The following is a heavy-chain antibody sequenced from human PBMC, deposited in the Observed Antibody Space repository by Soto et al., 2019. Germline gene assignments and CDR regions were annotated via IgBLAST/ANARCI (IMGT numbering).Heavy chain of an antibody. CDR2: IYYRGST. V-gene: IGHV4-30-4*01. Sequence: PSETLSLTCTVSGGSISSGDYYWSWIRQPPGKGLEWIGYIYYRGSTYYNPSLKSRVTISVDTSKNQFSLKLSSVTAADTAVYYCARVGVTTVTMGYYYGMDVWGQGTTVTVSS. D-gene: IGHD4-4*01. CDR1: GGSISSGDYY. CDR3: ARVGVTTVTMGYYYGMDV. J-gene: IGHJ6*02.